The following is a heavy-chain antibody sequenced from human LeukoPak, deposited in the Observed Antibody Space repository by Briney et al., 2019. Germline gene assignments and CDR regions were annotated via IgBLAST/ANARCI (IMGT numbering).Heavy chain of an antibody. CDR3: ANEGYCSSNNCSHWFDP. J-gene: IGHJ5*02. CDR1: GFTFSSYA. D-gene: IGHD2-2*01. Sequence: GGSLRLSCAASGFTFSSYAMSWVRLAPGKGLEWVSAISGSGGSTYYADSVKGRFTISRDNSKNTLYLQMNSLRAEDTAVYYCANEGYCSSNNCSHWFDPWGQGTLVTVSS. CDR2: ISGSGGST. V-gene: IGHV3-23*01.